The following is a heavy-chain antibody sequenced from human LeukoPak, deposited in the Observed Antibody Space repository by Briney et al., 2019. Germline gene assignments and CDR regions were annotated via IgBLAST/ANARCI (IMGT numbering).Heavy chain of an antibody. CDR3: ARGPLSAVVPAAMGGY. Sequence: GGSLRLSCAASGFTFSSYGMHWVRQAPGKGLEWVSSISSSSSYIYYADSVKGRFTISRDNAKNSLYLQMNSLRAEDTAVYYCARGPLSAVVPAAMGGYWGQGTLVTVSS. CDR1: GFTFSSYG. J-gene: IGHJ4*02. D-gene: IGHD2-2*01. V-gene: IGHV3-21*01. CDR2: ISSSSSYI.